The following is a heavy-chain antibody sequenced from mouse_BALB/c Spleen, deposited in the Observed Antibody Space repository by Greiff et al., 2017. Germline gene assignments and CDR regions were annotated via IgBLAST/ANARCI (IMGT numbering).Heavy chain of an antibody. CDR2: IYPGNVNT. V-gene: IGHV1S56*01. Sequence: VQLQQSGPELVKPGASVRISCKASGYTFTSYYIHWVKQRPGQGLEWIGWIYPGNVNTKYNEKFKGKATLTADKSSSTAYMQLSSLTSEDSAVYFCARWGRYYFDYWGQGTTLTVSS. J-gene: IGHJ2*01. D-gene: IGHD3-3*01. CDR1: GYTFTSYY. CDR3: ARWGRYYFDY.